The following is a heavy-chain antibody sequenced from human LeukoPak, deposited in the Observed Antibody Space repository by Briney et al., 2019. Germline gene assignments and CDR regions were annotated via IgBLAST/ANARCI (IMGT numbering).Heavy chain of an antibody. D-gene: IGHD6-13*01. J-gene: IGHJ4*02. CDR2: VNPNGDNT. CDR1: GYKFTSYD. CDR3: ARVSQQLGYYYFDY. V-gene: IGHV1-8*01. Sequence: ASVKVSCKTSGYKFTSYDINWVRQASGQGLEWMGLVNPNGDNTASAQKFQGRVTMTSNTSINTAYMELSGLRSEDTAVYYCARVSQQLGYYYFDYWGQGTLVTVSS.